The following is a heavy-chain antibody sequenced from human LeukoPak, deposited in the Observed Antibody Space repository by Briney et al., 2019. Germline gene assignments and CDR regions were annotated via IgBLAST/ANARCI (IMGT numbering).Heavy chain of an antibody. D-gene: IGHD1-26*01. J-gene: IGHJ6*02. V-gene: IGHV3-13*01. Sequence: PGGSLRLTCAASGFPFSNYDMHWVRHATGERLEWVSAIDSVGNTYYSASVKGRFTISREDAKHPLYRQMNSLRDGDTAIYYCIRIREREHQFGMDVWGQGTTVTVSS. CDR2: IDSVGNT. CDR1: GFPFSNYD. CDR3: IRIREREHQFGMDV.